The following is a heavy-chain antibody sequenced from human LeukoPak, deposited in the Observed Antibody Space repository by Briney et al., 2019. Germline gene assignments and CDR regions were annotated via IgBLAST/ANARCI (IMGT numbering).Heavy chain of an antibody. CDR2: ISSSGSTI. J-gene: IGHJ4*02. D-gene: IGHD2-15*01. Sequence: RGSLRLSSAAPGFTFSSYEMKWVRQAPGKGLERVSYISSSGSTIYYADSVKGRFTISRDNAKNSLYLQMNSLRAEDTAVYYCAREDCSGGSCRPFDYWGQGTLVTVSS. CDR1: GFTFSSYE. CDR3: AREDCSGGSCRPFDY. V-gene: IGHV3-48*03.